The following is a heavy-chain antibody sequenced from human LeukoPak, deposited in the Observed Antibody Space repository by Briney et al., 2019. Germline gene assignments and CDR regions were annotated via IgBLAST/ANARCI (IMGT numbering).Heavy chain of an antibody. CDR2: ISGSDGST. V-gene: IGHV3-23*01. CDR1: GFTFSSYA. CDR3: ASCSGGSCYVLEYFQH. Sequence: GGSLRLSCAASGFTFSSYAMSWVRQAPGKGLEWVSAISGSDGSTYYADSVKGRFTISRDNSKNTLYLQMNSLRAEDTAVYYCASCSGGSCYVLEYFQHWGQGTLVTVSS. D-gene: IGHD2-15*01. J-gene: IGHJ1*01.